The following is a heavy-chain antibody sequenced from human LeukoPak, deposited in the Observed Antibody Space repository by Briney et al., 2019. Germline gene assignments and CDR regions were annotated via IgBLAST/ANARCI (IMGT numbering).Heavy chain of an antibody. CDR1: GYSFTSYW. CDR3: ARYNRDGYNAMGAHDF. J-gene: IGHJ4*02. Sequence: GESLKISCKGSGYSFTSYWIGWVRQMPGKGLEWMGIIYPADSDIRYGPSFQGQVTISADRSTSTAYLQWSSLKASDSAMYYCARYNRDGYNAMGAHDFWGQGTLVTVSS. D-gene: IGHD5-24*01. V-gene: IGHV5-51*01. CDR2: IYPADSDI.